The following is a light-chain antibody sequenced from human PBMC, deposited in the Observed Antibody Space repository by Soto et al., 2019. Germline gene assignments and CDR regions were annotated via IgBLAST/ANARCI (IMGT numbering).Light chain of an antibody. CDR2: DAS. CDR3: QQRSNWPPVT. Sequence: EIVMTQSPATLSVSPGERATLSCRASQSVSSSYLAWYQQKPGQAPRLLIYDASNRATGIPARFSGSGSGTDSTLTISSLEPEDFGVYYCQQRSNWPPVTFGGGTKVDIK. CDR1: QSVSSSY. J-gene: IGKJ4*01. V-gene: IGKV3D-20*02.